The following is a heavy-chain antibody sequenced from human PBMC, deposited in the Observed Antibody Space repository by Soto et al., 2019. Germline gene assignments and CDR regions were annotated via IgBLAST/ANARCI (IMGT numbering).Heavy chain of an antibody. CDR3: ARDEVVGATPYYYYYGMDV. CDR2: ISSSGSTI. CDR1: GFTFSDYC. Sequence: QVQLVESGGGLVKPGGSLRLSCAASGFTFSDYCMSWIRQAPGKGLEWVSYISSSGSTIYYADSVKGRFTISRDNAKNSLYLQMNSLRAEDTAVYYCARDEVVGATPYYYYYGMDVWGQGTTVTVSS. D-gene: IGHD1-26*01. J-gene: IGHJ6*02. V-gene: IGHV3-11*01.